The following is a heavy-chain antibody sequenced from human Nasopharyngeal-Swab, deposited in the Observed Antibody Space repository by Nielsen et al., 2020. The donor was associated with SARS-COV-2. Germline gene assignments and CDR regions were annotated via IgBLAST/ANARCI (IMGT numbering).Heavy chain of an antibody. D-gene: IGHD5-12*01. V-gene: IGHV3-7*01. Sequence: GESLKISCAVSGFNFSSYSMSWVRQAPGKGLEWLATIKQGGGERYYVDSVKGRFTISRDNAKNSLYLQMNSLRAEDTAVYYCASGVATIVYWGQGTLVTVSS. CDR1: GFNFSSYS. CDR2: IKQGGGER. CDR3: ASGVATIVY. J-gene: IGHJ4*02.